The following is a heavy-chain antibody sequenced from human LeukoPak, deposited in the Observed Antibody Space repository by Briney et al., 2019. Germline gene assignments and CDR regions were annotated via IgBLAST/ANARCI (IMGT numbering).Heavy chain of an antibody. Sequence: GGSLRLSCAASGFTFSSYAMSWVRQAPGKGLEWVSSISGSGGNTYYADSVEGRFTISRDNSKNTLYLQMISLRAEDTAVYYCARRRDSSDGKDFDYWGQGTLVTVSS. D-gene: IGHD3-22*01. V-gene: IGHV3-23*01. CDR2: ISGSGGNT. CDR3: ARRRDSSDGKDFDY. CDR1: GFTFSSYA. J-gene: IGHJ4*02.